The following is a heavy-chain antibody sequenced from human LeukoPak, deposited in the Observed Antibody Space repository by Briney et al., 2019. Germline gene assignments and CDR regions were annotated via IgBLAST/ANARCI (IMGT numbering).Heavy chain of an antibody. CDR3: ATYSGYAYYYGMDV. CDR2: INPNSGGT. J-gene: IGHJ6*02. V-gene: IGHV1-2*02. CDR1: GYTFTGYY. Sequence: ASVKVSCKASGYTFTGYYMHWVRQAPGQGLEWMGWINPNSGGTNYAQKFQGRVTMTRDTSISTAYMELSRLRSDDTAVYYCATYSGYAYYYGMDVWGQGTTVTVSS. D-gene: IGHD5-12*01.